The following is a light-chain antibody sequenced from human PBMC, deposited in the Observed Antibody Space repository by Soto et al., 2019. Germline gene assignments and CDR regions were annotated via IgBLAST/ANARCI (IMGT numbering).Light chain of an antibody. CDR1: ISDVGIYNY. Sequence: QCPLTQPASVSGSAGQSIAISCTGSISDVGIYNYVSWYQQHPGKVPKLIIYEVTSRPSGVSIRFSGSKSGNTASLTISGLQPEDEADYYCRSYTTSSTRVFGTGTKVTVL. J-gene: IGLJ1*01. V-gene: IGLV2-14*01. CDR3: RSYTTSSTRV. CDR2: EVT.